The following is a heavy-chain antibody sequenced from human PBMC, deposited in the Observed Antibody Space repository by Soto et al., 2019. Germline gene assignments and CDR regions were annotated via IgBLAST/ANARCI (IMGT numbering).Heavy chain of an antibody. V-gene: IGHV3-33*01. J-gene: IGHJ4*02. D-gene: IGHD3-10*01. Sequence: GGSLRLSCAASGFTFYAYVMHWVRQAPGKGLEWVALIWFDENNKNYADSVKGRFTIPRDNSQNTLYLQMNSLRAEDTAVYYCARDFKKGSYLDFWGQGTLVTVSS. CDR2: IWFDENNK. CDR1: GFTFYAYV. CDR3: ARDFKKGSYLDF.